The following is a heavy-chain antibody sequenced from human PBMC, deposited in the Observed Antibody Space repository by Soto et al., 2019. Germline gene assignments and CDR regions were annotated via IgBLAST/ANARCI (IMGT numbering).Heavy chain of an antibody. CDR1: GYTFTNYY. CDR2: INPKSGGP. V-gene: IGHV1-2*02. CDR3: ASEDCRNTNCLKGFDY. Sequence: ASVKVSCKTSGYTFTNYYMHWVRQAPGQGFEWVGGINPKSGGPKYVPKFQGRVTVTRDTSTSTAYMELNRLTSDDTAVYYCASEDCRNTNCLKGFDYWGQGTLVTVSS. J-gene: IGHJ4*02. D-gene: IGHD2-15*01.